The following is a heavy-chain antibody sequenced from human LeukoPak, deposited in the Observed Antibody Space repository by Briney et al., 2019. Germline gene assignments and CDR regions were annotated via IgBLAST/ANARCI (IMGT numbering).Heavy chain of an antibody. D-gene: IGHD2-2*01. J-gene: IGHJ4*02. V-gene: IGHV4-39*01. CDR3: ARQTAPAAMFYFYYFDY. Sequence: PSETLSLTCTVSGGSISSSSYYWGWIRQPPGKGLEWIGRIYYSGSTYYNPSLKSRVTISVDTSKNQFSLKLSSVTAADTAVYYCARQTAPAAMFYFYYFDYWGQGTLVTVSS. CDR2: IYYSGST. CDR1: GGSISSSSYY.